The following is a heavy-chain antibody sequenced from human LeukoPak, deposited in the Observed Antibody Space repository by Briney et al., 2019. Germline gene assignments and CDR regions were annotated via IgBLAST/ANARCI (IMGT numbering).Heavy chain of an antibody. D-gene: IGHD1-20*01. CDR3: ARQPEELTGTSRGGYYYYYMDV. V-gene: IGHV4-39*01. J-gene: IGHJ6*03. CDR1: GGSISSSSYY. CDR2: IYYSGST. Sequence: SETLSLTCTVSGGSISSSSYYWGWIRQPPGKGLEWIGSIYYSGSTYYNPSLKSRVTISVDTSKNQFSLKLSSVTAADTAVYYCARQPEELTGTSRGGYYYYYMDVWGKGTTVTVSS.